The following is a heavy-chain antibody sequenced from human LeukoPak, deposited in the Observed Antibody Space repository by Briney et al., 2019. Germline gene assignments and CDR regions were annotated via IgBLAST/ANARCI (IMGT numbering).Heavy chain of an antibody. CDR2: TYYRSKWYN. J-gene: IGHJ6*03. CDR3: ARSIAVAVAYYYYYYMDV. V-gene: IGHV6-1*01. Sequence: SQTLSLTCAISGDGVSSNSAAWNWIRQSPSRGLEWLGRTYYRSKWYNDYAVSVRSRITINPDTSKNQFSLQLNSVTPEDTAVYYCARSIAVAVAYYYYYYMDVWGKGTTVTVSS. D-gene: IGHD6-19*01. CDR1: GDGVSSNSAA.